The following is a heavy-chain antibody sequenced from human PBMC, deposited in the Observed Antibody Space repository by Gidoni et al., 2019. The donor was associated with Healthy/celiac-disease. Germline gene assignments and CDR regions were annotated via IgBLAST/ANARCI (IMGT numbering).Heavy chain of an antibody. J-gene: IGHJ6*02. CDR1: GFTFSSYA. CDR2: ISGSGGSK. Sequence: EVQLLESVGGLVQPGGSLRLSCAASGFTFSSYAMSCVRQAPGKGLEWVSDISGSGGSKYYAESVKGRFTISRDNSKNTLYLQMNSLRAEETAVYYCAKVAGVVITFYYYYGMDVWGQGTTVTVSS. V-gene: IGHV3-23*01. CDR3: AKVAGVVITFYYYYGMDV. D-gene: IGHD3-3*01.